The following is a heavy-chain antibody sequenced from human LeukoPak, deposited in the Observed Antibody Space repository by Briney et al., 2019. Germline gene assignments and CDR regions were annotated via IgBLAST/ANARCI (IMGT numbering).Heavy chain of an antibody. J-gene: IGHJ4*02. D-gene: IGHD6-19*01. CDR1: GGTFSSYA. Sequence: GASVKVSCKASGGTFSSYAISWVRQAPGQGLEWMGGIIPIFGTANYAQKFQGRVTITTDESTSTAYMELSSLRSENTAVYYCARGHQRAGSGLDYWGQGTLVTVSS. V-gene: IGHV1-69*05. CDR2: IIPIFGTA. CDR3: ARGHQRAGSGLDY.